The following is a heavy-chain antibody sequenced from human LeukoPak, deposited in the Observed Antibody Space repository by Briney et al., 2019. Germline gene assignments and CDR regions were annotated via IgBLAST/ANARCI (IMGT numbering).Heavy chain of an antibody. D-gene: IGHD2-15*01. CDR1: GFHFSGSA. V-gene: IGHV3-73*01. Sequence: PGGSLRLSCAASGFHFSGSAMHWVRQASGKGLECVAHIRSKANSYATAYAASVKGRFTISSDDSKNTAYLQMNSLKAEDTAVYYCSRCSGGSCNEDYWGQGTLVIVSS. J-gene: IGHJ4*02. CDR3: SRCSGGSCNEDY. CDR2: IRSKANSYAT.